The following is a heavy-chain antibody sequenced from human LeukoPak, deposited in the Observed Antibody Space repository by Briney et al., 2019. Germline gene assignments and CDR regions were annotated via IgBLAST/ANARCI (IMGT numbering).Heavy chain of an antibody. D-gene: IGHD1-26*01. CDR2: INSHNGNT. V-gene: IGHV1-18*01. CDR1: GYSFVFFG. CDR3: ARAVSGSLYGDFDF. Sequence: ASVKVSCKASGYSFVFFGVSWVRQAPGQGLEWMGWINSHNGNTNYAERLQGRVTMTTDTSTSTSYMKLRSLRSDDTAVYYCARAVSGSLYGDFDFWGQGTLVTVSS. J-gene: IGHJ4*02.